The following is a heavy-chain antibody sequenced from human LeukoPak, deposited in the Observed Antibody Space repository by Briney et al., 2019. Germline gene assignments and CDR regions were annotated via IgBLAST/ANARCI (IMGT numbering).Heavy chain of an antibody. D-gene: IGHD4-23*01. Sequence: AGGSLRISCRASGFQFSAYGLNWVRQSPGKGLQWISYISSTGTIIYYGDSVEGRFTISRDNARNSLALQMHSLRPEDTAVYYSARDFDEVGGNLRRELAFWGQGTLITVSS. CDR1: GFQFSAYG. CDR3: ARDFDEVGGNLRRELAF. J-gene: IGHJ4*02. CDR2: ISSTGTII. V-gene: IGHV3-48*03.